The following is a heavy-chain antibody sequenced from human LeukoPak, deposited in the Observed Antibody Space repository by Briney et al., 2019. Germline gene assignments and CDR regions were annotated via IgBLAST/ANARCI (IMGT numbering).Heavy chain of an antibody. J-gene: IGHJ4*02. V-gene: IGHV4-4*07. CDR3: ARGPHYYGSGSYYNRGAVDY. D-gene: IGHD3-10*01. CDR2: IYTSGST. CDR1: GGSISSYH. Sequence: SETLSLTCTVSGGSISSYHWIWIRQPAGKGLEWIGRIYTSGSTNYNPSLKSRVTMSVDTSKNQFSLKLSSVTAADTAVYYCARGPHYYGSGSYYNRGAVDYWGQGTLVTVSS.